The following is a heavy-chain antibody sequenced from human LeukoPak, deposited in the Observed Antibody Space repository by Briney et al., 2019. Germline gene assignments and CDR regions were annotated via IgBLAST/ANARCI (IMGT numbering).Heavy chain of an antibody. CDR2: INPNSGGT. D-gene: IGHD5-18*01. Sequence: ASVKVSCKASGYTFTGYYMHWVRQAPGQGLEWMGWINPNSGGTNYAQKFQGWVTMTRDTSISTAYMELSRLRSEDTAVYYCAREDTAMDLFDYWGQGTLVTVSS. J-gene: IGHJ4*02. CDR1: GYTFTGYY. V-gene: IGHV1-2*04. CDR3: AREDTAMDLFDY.